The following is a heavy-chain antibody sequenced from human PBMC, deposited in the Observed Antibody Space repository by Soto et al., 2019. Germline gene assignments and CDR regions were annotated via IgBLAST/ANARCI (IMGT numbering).Heavy chain of an antibody. Sequence: GGSLRLSCAASGFTFSNYWMHWVRQAPGKGLVWVSRISDDGSTATYADSVKGRFVISRDNAKNSLYLEMNTLRVDDSGLYYCARGPRVSSTGTGAHWGRGTLVTVSS. D-gene: IGHD1-1*01. CDR1: GFTFSNYW. V-gene: IGHV3-74*01. CDR3: ARGPRVSSTGTGAH. J-gene: IGHJ4*02. CDR2: ISDDGSTA.